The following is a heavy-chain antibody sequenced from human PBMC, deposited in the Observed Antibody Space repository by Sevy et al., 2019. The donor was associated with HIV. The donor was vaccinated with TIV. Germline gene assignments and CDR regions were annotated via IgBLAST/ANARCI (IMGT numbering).Heavy chain of an antibody. CDR2: IYTSGST. V-gene: IGHV4-61*02. Sequence: SETLSLTCTVSGGSISSGGYYWSWIRQPAGKGLEWLGRIYTSGSTNYNPSLKSRVTISVDKSKNQFYLKLSSVTAADTAVYYCARAPLDDILTGYYRAFDYWGQGTLVTVSS. CDR1: GGSISSGGYY. CDR3: ARAPLDDILTGYYRAFDY. D-gene: IGHD3-9*01. J-gene: IGHJ4*02.